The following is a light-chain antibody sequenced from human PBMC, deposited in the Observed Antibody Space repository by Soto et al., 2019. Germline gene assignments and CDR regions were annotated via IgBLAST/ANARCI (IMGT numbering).Light chain of an antibody. J-gene: IGKJ5*01. Sequence: ITKSPSTLSGSPGESASLSCRDSQSVDGYLAWYQQKPGQAPRLLIYGASTRATGVTARFRGGGSGTEFTLTISSLQSEDSAGYYCQQYHKGPPITFGQGTRLEIK. CDR2: GAS. CDR3: QQYHKGPPIT. CDR1: QSVDGY. V-gene: IGKV3-15*01.